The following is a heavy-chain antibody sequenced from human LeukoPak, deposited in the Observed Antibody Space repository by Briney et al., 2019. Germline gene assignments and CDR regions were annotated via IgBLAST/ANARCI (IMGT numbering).Heavy chain of an antibody. D-gene: IGHD3-22*01. J-gene: IGHJ1*01. V-gene: IGHV4-61*02. CDR2: IYTSGST. Sequence: PSQTLSLTCTVSGGSISSGSYYWSWIRQPAGKGLEWIGRIYTSGSTNYNPSLKSRVTISADTSKNQFSLKLNSVTAADTAVYYCATNYDSSGYYEVQHWGQGTLVTVSS. CDR1: GGSISSGSYY. CDR3: ATNYDSSGYYEVQH.